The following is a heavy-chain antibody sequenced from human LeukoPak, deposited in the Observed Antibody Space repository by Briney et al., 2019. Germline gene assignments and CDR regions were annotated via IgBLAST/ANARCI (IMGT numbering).Heavy chain of an antibody. D-gene: IGHD5-18*01. V-gene: IGHV3-48*03. CDR2: ISSSGSTI. Sequence: PGGSLRLSCAASGFTFSSYEMNWVRQAPGKGLEWVSYISSSGSTIYYADSVKGRFTISRDNAKNSLYLQMNSLRAEDTAVYYCARALVDTAMVNYYYYGMDVWGKGTTVTVSS. J-gene: IGHJ6*04. CDR3: ARALVDTAMVNYYYYGMDV. CDR1: GFTFSSYE.